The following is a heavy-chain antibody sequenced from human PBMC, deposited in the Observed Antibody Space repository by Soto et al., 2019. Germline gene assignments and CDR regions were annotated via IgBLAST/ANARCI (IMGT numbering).Heavy chain of an antibody. CDR3: ASPKIAFYNWFDP. CDR1: GGSVSSNSYS. J-gene: IGHJ5*02. D-gene: IGHD3-3*02. Sequence: TSETLSLTCTVSGGSVSSNSYSWGWIRQPPGKGLEWIGSIYSSGSTYYNPSLKSRVTISVDTSKNQFSLKLSSVTAADTAVYYCASPKIAFYNWFDPWGQGTLVTVSS. V-gene: IGHV4-39*01. CDR2: IYSSGST.